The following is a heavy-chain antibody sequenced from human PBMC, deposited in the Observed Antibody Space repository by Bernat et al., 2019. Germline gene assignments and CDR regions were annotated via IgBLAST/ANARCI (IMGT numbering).Heavy chain of an antibody. V-gene: IGHV3-30-3*01. Sequence: VQLVESGGGLVQPGGSLRLSCAASGFTFSSYWMSWVRQAPGKGLEWVAVISYDGSNKYYADSVKGRFTISRDNSKNTLYLQMNSLRAEDTAVYYCAREEDTAMVRSGMDVWGQGTTVTVSS. CDR1: GFTFSSYW. D-gene: IGHD5-18*01. CDR3: AREEDTAMVRSGMDV. CDR2: ISYDGSNK. J-gene: IGHJ6*02.